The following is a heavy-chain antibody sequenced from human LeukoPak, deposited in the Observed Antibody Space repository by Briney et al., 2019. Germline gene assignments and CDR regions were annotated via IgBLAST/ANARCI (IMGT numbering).Heavy chain of an antibody. CDR2: IYHSGST. Sequence: PSQTLSLTCAVSGGSISSGGYSWSWIRQPPGKGLEWIGYIYHSGSTYYNPSLKSRVTISVDRSKNQFSLKLSSVTAADTAVYYCARVSQTVGVDYWGQGTLVTVSS. V-gene: IGHV4-30-2*01. CDR3: ARVSQTVGVDY. J-gene: IGHJ4*02. D-gene: IGHD4-23*01. CDR1: GGSISSGGYS.